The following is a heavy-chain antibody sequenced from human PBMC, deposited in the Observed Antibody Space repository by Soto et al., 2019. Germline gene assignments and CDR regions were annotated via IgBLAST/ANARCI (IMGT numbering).Heavy chain of an antibody. D-gene: IGHD3-3*01. CDR1: GFTFSGSA. Sequence: EVQLVESGGGLVQPGGSLKLSCAASGFTFSGSAMHWVRKASGKGLEWVGRIRSKANSYATAYAASVKGRFTISRDDSKNTAYLQMNSLKTEDTAVYYCTRRFLDLDYWGQGTLVTVSS. CDR3: TRRFLDLDY. J-gene: IGHJ4*02. CDR2: IRSKANSYAT. V-gene: IGHV3-73*01.